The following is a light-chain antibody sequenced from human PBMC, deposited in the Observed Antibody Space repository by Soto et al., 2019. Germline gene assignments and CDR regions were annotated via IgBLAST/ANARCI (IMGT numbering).Light chain of an antibody. CDR2: DVS. J-gene: IGLJ2*01. Sequence: QSVLTQPASVSGSPGQSIAISCTGTSSDVGAYDYVSWYQQHPGEAPKVKIYDVSHRPSGVSDRFSGSKSGNTASLTISGLQAEDEADYYCSSYAKSGSVVFGGGTKVTVL. CDR1: SSDVGAYDY. CDR3: SSYAKSGSVV. V-gene: IGLV2-14*01.